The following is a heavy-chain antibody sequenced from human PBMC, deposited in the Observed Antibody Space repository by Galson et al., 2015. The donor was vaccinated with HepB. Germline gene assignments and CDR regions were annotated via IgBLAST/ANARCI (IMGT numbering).Heavy chain of an antibody. CDR2: INQDGSSK. CDR1: GFTFSSYW. D-gene: IGHD3-10*01. V-gene: IGHV3-7*03. J-gene: IGHJ6*02. Sequence: SLRLSCAASGFTFSSYWMNWVRQAPGKGLEWVAHINQDGSSKYYVDSVKGRFSISRDNAKDSVYLQLDSLRAEDTAVYYCARRISLVRGIITKPDYYYGMDGWGQGTLVTVSS. CDR3: ARRISLVRGIITKPDYYYGMDG.